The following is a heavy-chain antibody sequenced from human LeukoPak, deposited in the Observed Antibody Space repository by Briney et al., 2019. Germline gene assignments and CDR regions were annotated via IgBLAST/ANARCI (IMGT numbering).Heavy chain of an antibody. Sequence: SETLSLTCTVSGGSISGYYWSWIRQPPGKGLEWIGYIYYSGNTKNTNYNSSLKSRVTISVDTSKNQFSLKLSSVTAADTAVYYCARGLRGSGSPGYWGQGTLVTVYS. D-gene: IGHD3-10*01. CDR2: IYYSGNT. CDR3: ARGLRGSGSPGY. CDR1: GGSISGYY. V-gene: IGHV4-59*12. J-gene: IGHJ4*02.